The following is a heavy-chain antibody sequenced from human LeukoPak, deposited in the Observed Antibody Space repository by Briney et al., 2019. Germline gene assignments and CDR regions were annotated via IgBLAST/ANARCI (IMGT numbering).Heavy chain of an antibody. CDR2: IRYDGSNK. Sequence: SGGSLRLSCAASGFTFSSYGMHWVRQAPGKGLEWVAFIRYDGSNKYYADSVKGRFTISRDNSKNTPYLQMNSLRAEDTAVYYCAKSRIAARSCDYWGQGTLVTVSS. V-gene: IGHV3-30*02. CDR3: AKSRIAARSCDY. CDR1: GFTFSSYG. J-gene: IGHJ4*02. D-gene: IGHD6-6*01.